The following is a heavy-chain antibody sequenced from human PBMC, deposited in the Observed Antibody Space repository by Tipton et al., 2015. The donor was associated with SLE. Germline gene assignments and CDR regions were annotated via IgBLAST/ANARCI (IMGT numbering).Heavy chain of an antibody. V-gene: IGHV1-2*02. J-gene: IGHJ6*03. D-gene: IGHD2-2*01. CDR3: AKSPAVIVPATIRHYFYMDV. CDR1: GYTFAGYY. Sequence: QLVQSGAEVKKPGASVKVSCKASGYTFAGYYIHWVRQAPGQGLEWMGWINPNSGDTNYAQNFQGRVNMTRDTSISAAYMELTRLRSDDTAVYYCAKSPAVIVPATIRHYFYMDVWGTGTTVTVSS. CDR2: INPNSGDT.